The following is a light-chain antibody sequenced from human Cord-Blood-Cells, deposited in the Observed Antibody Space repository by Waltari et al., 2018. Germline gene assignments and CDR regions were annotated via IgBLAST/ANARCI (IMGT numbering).Light chain of an antibody. CDR3: QVWDSSSDHPGV. J-gene: IGLJ2*01. CDR2: YDS. CDR1: NIGSKS. Sequence: SYVLTQPPSVSVAPGKTARITCGGNNIGSKSVHWSQQKPGQAPALVIYYDSDRPSGIPERFSGSNSGNTATLTISRVEAGDEADYYCQVWDSSSDHPGVFGGGTKLTVL. V-gene: IGLV3-21*04.